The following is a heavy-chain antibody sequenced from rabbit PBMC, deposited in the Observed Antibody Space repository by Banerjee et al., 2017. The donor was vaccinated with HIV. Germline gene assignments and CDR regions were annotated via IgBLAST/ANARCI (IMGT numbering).Heavy chain of an antibody. Sequence: QEQLVESGGGLVQPGGSLKLSCKASGFDFSSYGLSWVRQAPGKGLEWIACINSNTGNTVYASWAKGPFTISKTSSTTVTLQMTSLTAADTATYFCARDLAGVIGWNFNFWGQGTLVTVS. J-gene: IGHJ4*01. V-gene: IGHV1S45*01. CDR3: ARDLAGVIGWNFNF. D-gene: IGHD4-1*01. CDR2: INSNTGNT. CDR1: GFDFSSYG.